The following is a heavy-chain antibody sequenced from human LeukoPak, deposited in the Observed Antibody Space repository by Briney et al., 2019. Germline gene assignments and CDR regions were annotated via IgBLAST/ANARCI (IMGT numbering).Heavy chain of an antibody. D-gene: IGHD2-15*01. V-gene: IGHV3-11*01. CDR1: GFTFSDYY. CDR3: ARDLCSGGSCYYEWKWFDP. J-gene: IGHJ5*02. CDR2: ISSSGSTI. Sequence: GGSLRLSCAASGFTFSDYYMSWIRQAPGKGLEWVSYISSSGSTIYYADSVKGRFTISRDNAKNSLYLQMNSLRAEDTAVYYCARDLCSGGSCYYEWKWFDPWGQGTLVTVSS.